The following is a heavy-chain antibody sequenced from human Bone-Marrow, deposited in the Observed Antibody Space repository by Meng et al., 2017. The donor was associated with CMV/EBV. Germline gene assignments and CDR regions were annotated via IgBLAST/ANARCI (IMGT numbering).Heavy chain of an antibody. CDR2: IYYSGST. Sequence: SETLSLTCTVSGGSISSGGYYWSWIRQHPGKGLEWIGYIYYSGSTYYNPSLKSRVTISVDTSKNQFSLKLSSVTAADTAVYYCARDRARRGWFDPWGRGTLVTVSS. CDR1: GGSISSGGYY. CDR3: ARDRARRGWFDP. D-gene: IGHD3-10*01. V-gene: IGHV4-31*03. J-gene: IGHJ5*02.